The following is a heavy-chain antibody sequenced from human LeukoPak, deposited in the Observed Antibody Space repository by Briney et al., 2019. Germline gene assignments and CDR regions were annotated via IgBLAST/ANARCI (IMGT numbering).Heavy chain of an antibody. CDR1: GFAFSNYD. Sequence: GGSLRLSCEASGFAFSNYDMTWVRQAPGKGLNWVSTISTTGRDTNYADSVRGRFTISRDNSKNTLYLLLDSLRADDTAVYYCAKGHGWEASYYYYYMDVWGKGTTVTISS. CDR3: AKGHGWEASYYYYYMDV. V-gene: IGHV3-23*01. D-gene: IGHD1-26*01. CDR2: ISTTGRDT. J-gene: IGHJ6*03.